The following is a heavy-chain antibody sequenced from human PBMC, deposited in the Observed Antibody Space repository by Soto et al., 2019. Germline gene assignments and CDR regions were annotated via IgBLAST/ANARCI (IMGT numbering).Heavy chain of an antibody. J-gene: IGHJ4*02. D-gene: IGHD7-27*01. CDR2: INPNSGGT. V-gene: IGHV1-2*02. CDR3: ARDLTGDPNS. Sequence: QVQLVQSGAEVKKPGASVNVSCEASGYTFTGSSIHWVRQAPGQGLEWMGYINPNSGGTILAQKFQGRVTMTRDTSISTAYMELSRVASDDTAVYYCARDLTGDPNSWGQGTLVTVSS. CDR1: GYTFTGSS.